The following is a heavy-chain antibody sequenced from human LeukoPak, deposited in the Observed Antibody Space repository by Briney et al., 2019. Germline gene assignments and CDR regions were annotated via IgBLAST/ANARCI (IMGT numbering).Heavy chain of an antibody. V-gene: IGHV3-11*01. CDR3: VKTARHHDY. J-gene: IGHJ4*02. CDR2: ISGSGSEI. CDR1: GFTFSDYY. Sequence: GGSLRLSCAASGFTFSDYYMSWIRQAPGKGLECLSYISGSGSEINYVDSVKGRFTVSRDNAKNSLYLQMNSLRAEDTAVYYCVKTARHHDYWGQGTLVTVSS.